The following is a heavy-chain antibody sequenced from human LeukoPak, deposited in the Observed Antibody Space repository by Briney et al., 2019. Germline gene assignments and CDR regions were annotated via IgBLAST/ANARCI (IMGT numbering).Heavy chain of an antibody. V-gene: IGHV1-8*03. CDR2: MNPNSGNT. J-gene: IGHJ4*02. Sequence: ASVKVSCKASGYTFTSYDINWVRQATGQGLEWMGWMNPNSGNTGYAQKFQGRVTITRNTSISTAYMELSSLRSEDTAVYYCARGRGHGGSGLYYFDYWGQGTLVTVSS. CDR3: ARGRGHGGSGLYYFDY. D-gene: IGHD3-10*01. CDR1: GYTFTSYD.